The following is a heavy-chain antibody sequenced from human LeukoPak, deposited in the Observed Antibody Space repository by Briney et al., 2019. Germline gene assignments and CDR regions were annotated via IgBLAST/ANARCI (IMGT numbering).Heavy chain of an antibody. V-gene: IGHV1-8*01. D-gene: IGHD3-10*01. CDR1: GYTFTSYD. CDR2: MNPNSGNT. J-gene: IGHJ3*02. CDR3: ARVWVRGIGAFDI. Sequence: ASVKVSCKASGYTFTSYDINWVRQATGQGLEWMGWMNPNSGNTGYAQKFQGRVTMTRNTSMSTAYMELSSLRSEDTAVYYCARVWVRGIGAFDIWGQGTMVTVSS.